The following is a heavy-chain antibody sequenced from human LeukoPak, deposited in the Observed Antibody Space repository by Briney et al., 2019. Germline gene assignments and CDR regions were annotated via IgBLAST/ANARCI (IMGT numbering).Heavy chain of an antibody. D-gene: IGHD3-22*01. J-gene: IGHJ3*02. CDR3: ARDRADYYDSSGYYTAFDI. V-gene: IGHV1-2*02. CDR2: VNPNSGGT. CDR1: GYTFTGYY. Sequence: ASVKVSCKASGYTFTGYYLHWVRQAPGQGLEWMGCVNPNSGGTNYAQKFQGRVTMTRDTSISTAYMELSRLRSDDTAVYYCARDRADYYDSSGYYTAFDIWGQGTMVTVSS.